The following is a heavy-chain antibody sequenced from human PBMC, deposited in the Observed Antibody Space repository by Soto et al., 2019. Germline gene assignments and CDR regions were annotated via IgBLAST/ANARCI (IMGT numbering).Heavy chain of an antibody. Sequence: ASVEVSCQASGYSFSSFVISWLRQAPGQGLEWVGWVSVPSGDTSSAQNFQGRVTVTTDTSTSTAYLEVGSLRSDDTAVYYCARTCRSGGSCYLEYWGEGTLVTVSS. CDR1: GYSFSSFV. J-gene: IGHJ4*02. V-gene: IGHV1-18*01. CDR2: VSVPSGDT. D-gene: IGHD2-15*01. CDR3: ARTCRSGGSCYLEY.